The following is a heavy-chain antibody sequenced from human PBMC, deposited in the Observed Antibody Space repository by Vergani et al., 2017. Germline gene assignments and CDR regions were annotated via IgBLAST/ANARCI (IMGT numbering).Heavy chain of an antibody. V-gene: IGHV3-64D*06. Sequence: EVQLVESGGGLVQPGGSLRLSCSASGFTFSSYAMHWVRQAPGKGLEYVSAISSNGGSTYYADSVKGRFTISRDNSKNTLYLQMSSLRAEDTAVYYCVKESRRDGYXLDYWGQGTLVTVSS. CDR3: VKESRRDGYXLDY. J-gene: IGHJ4*02. CDR1: GFTFSSYA. D-gene: IGHD5-24*01. CDR2: ISSNGGST.